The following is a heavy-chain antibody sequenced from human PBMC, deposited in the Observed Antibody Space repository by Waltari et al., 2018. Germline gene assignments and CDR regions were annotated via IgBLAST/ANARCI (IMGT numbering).Heavy chain of an antibody. CDR2: ISDSGGST. CDR1: GSTFSIFA. Sequence: EVQLLESGGGLVQPGGSLRLSCAASGSTFSIFALSWVRQAPGKGLEWVSSISDSGGSTYFADSVKGRFTISRDNYNNTLYLQMNSLRGEDTAVYYCAKDLGRYEVRGISTWGQGALVTVSS. D-gene: IGHD3-10*01. J-gene: IGHJ5*02. V-gene: IGHV3-23*01. CDR3: AKDLGRYEVRGIST.